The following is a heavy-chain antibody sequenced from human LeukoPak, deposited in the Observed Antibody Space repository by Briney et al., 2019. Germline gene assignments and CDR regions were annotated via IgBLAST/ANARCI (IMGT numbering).Heavy chain of an antibody. V-gene: IGHV3-7*05. CDR2: IKQDGSEK. J-gene: IGHJ5*02. Sequence: GGSLRLSFGASGFTFCHNGINWIRQAPGKGLEWVANIKQDGSEKYYVDSVKGRFTISRDNAKNSLYLQMNSLRAEDTAVYYCSKCSDDYADNSCVPLGLGTLVSVSS. CDR3: SKCSDDYADNSCVP. D-gene: IGHD3-16*01. CDR1: GFTFCHNG.